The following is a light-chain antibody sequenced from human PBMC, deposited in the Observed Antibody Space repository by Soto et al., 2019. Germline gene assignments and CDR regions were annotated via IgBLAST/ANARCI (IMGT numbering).Light chain of an antibody. CDR1: QSISSW. Sequence: DIQMTQPPSTLSASVGDRVTITCRASQSISSWLAWYQQKPGKAHKLLIYDASSLESGVQSRFSGSGSGTEFTLTISSLQPDDFATYYCQKYNSYYPTFGQGNKVDI. CDR3: QKYNSYYPT. CDR2: DAS. V-gene: IGKV1-5*01. J-gene: IGKJ1*01.